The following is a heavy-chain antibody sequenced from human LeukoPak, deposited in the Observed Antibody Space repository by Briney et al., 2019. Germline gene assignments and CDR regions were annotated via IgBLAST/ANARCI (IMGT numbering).Heavy chain of an antibody. J-gene: IGHJ6*03. V-gene: IGHV3-23*01. CDR2: ISGSGDKI. CDR1: GFTFSSYG. CDR3: ARVGDDFWSGLYSYMDV. D-gene: IGHD3-3*01. Sequence: GGSLRLSCAASGFTFSSYGMSWVRQAPGKGLEWVSVISGSGDKIYYADSYGDSVKGRFTISRDNSKNTLYLQMNSLRAEDTAVYYCARVGDDFWSGLYSYMDVWGKGTTVTVSS.